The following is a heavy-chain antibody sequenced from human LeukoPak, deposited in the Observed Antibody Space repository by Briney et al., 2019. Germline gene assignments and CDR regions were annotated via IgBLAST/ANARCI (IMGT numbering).Heavy chain of an antibody. D-gene: IGHD3-22*01. CDR3: ATASMIVVNEGYYFDY. J-gene: IGHJ4*02. Sequence: GESLKISCKGSGYSFTSYWIGWVRQMPGKGLGWMGIIYPGDSDTRYSPSFQGQVTISADKSISTAYLQWSSLKASDTAMYYCATASMIVVNEGYYFDYWGQGTLVTVSS. V-gene: IGHV5-51*01. CDR1: GYSFTSYW. CDR2: IYPGDSDT.